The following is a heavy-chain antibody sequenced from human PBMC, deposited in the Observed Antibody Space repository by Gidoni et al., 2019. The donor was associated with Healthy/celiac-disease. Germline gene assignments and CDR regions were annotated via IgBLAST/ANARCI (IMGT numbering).Heavy chain of an antibody. CDR3: ARDYYGSGSYFDAFDI. D-gene: IGHD3-10*01. CDR2: ISSSSSTI. V-gene: IGHV3-48*02. CDR1: GFTFSSYS. J-gene: IGHJ3*02. Sequence: EVQLVESGGGLVQPGGSLRLSCAASGFTFSSYSMNWVRQAPGKGLEWVSYISSSSSTIYYADSVKGRFTISRDNAKNSLYLQMNSLRDEDTAVYYCARDYYGSGSYFDAFDIWGQGTMVTVSS.